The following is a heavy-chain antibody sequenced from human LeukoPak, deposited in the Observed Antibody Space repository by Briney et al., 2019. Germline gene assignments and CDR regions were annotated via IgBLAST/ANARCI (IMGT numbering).Heavy chain of an antibody. Sequence: GGSLRLSCAASGLTFSSYWMSWVRQAPGKGLEWVANIKQDGTEKYYVDSVKGRFTISRDSAENTVYLQMKSLKGEDTAFYYRARPLLYYYGSETYFWFDLWGQGTLVTVSS. D-gene: IGHD3-10*01. V-gene: IGHV3-7*01. J-gene: IGHJ5*02. CDR1: GLTFSSYW. CDR3: ARPLLYYYGSETYFWFDL. CDR2: IKQDGTEK.